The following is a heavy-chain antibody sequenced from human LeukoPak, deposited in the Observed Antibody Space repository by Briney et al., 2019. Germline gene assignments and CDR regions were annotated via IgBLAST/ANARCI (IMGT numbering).Heavy chain of an antibody. V-gene: IGHV4-34*01. CDR2: IIHSGST. J-gene: IGHJ4*02. D-gene: IGHD3-10*01. CDR1: GGSFSGYY. CDR3: ARGPRYSGY. Sequence: SETLSLTCAVYGGSFSGYYWSWICQPPGKGLEWIGEIIHSGSTSYNPSLKSRVTISVDTSKNQFSLRLSSVTAADTAVYYCARGPRYSGYWGQGTLVTVSS.